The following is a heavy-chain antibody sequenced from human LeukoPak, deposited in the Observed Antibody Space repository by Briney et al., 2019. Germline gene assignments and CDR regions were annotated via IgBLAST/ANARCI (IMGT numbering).Heavy chain of an antibody. CDR1: GGSFSGYY. V-gene: IGHV4-34*01. Sequence: SETLSLTCAVYGGSFSGYYWSWIRQPPGKGLEWIGEINHSGSTNYNPSLKSRVTISVDTSKNQFSLKLSSVTAADMAVYYCARGMRRDGYNWVYYYYMDVWGKGTTVTVSS. CDR2: INHSGST. D-gene: IGHD5-24*01. CDR3: ARGMRRDGYNWVYYYYMDV. J-gene: IGHJ6*03.